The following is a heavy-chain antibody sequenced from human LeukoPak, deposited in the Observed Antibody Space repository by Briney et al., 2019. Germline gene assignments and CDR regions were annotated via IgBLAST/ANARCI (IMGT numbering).Heavy chain of an antibody. Sequence: SETLSLTCTVSGDSISSYYWSWIRQPPGKGLEWIGYIYYSGSTNYNPSLKSRVTISVDTSKNQFSLKLSSVTAADTAVYYCARDAVVGATLRGYYYYMDVWGKGTTVTISS. V-gene: IGHV4-59*12. CDR1: GDSISSYY. CDR3: ARDAVVGATLRGYYYYMDV. CDR2: IYYSGST. D-gene: IGHD1-26*01. J-gene: IGHJ6*03.